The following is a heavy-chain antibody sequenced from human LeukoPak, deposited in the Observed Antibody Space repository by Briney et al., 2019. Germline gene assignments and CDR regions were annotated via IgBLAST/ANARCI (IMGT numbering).Heavy chain of an antibody. J-gene: IGHJ6*02. Sequence: GGSLRLSCAASGFTFSSYGMHWVRQAPGKGLEWVAVISYDGSNKYYADSEKGRFTISRDNSKNTLYLQMNSLRAEDTAVYYCAKDKRSGYSGYYGMDVWGQGTTVTVSS. CDR2: ISYDGSNK. V-gene: IGHV3-30*18. D-gene: IGHD5-12*01. CDR3: AKDKRSGYSGYYGMDV. CDR1: GFTFSSYG.